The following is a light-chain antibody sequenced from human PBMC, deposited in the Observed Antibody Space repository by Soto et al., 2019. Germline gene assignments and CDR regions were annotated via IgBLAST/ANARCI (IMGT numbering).Light chain of an antibody. Sequence: QSVLTQPPSASGSPGQSVTISCTGTSRDVGAYNYVSWYQQHPGKAPKLMIYEVSNRPSGVPDRFSGSKSGNTASLTVSGLQADDEADYYCSSYAGGNNLYVFGTGTKVTVL. J-gene: IGLJ1*01. CDR1: SRDVGAYNY. V-gene: IGLV2-8*01. CDR3: SSYAGGNNLYV. CDR2: EVS.